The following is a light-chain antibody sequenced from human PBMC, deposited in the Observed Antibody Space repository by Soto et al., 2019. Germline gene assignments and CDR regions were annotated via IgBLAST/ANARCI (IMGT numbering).Light chain of an antibody. CDR3: QQYNKCRIT. CDR1: QKILSN. J-gene: IGKJ5*01. V-gene: IGKV3-15*01. CDR2: GGS. Sequence: EIERTQSPATVSVAPGERATXSCRASQKILSNLAWYQQKPGRADRLIIYGGSERATGITDGFSGRGSGTEFTLTISSLQSEDFEIYYCQQYNKCRITFGQGTRMDIK.